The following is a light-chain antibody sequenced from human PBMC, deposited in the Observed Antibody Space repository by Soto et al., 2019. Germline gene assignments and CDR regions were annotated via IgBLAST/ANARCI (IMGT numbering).Light chain of an antibody. V-gene: IGLV2-8*01. CDR1: SSDVGGYNY. CDR3: SSYAGSNNFEVV. Sequence: QSALTQPPSASGSPGQSVTISCTGTSSDVGGYNYVSWYQQHPGKAPKLMIYEVSKRPSGVPDRFSGSKSGNTAYLTVSGLQAEDEADYYCSSYAGSNNFEVVFGGGTKLTVL. J-gene: IGLJ2*01. CDR2: EVS.